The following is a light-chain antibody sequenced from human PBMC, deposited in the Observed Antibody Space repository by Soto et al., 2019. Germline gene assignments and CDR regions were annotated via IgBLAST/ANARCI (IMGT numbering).Light chain of an antibody. J-gene: IGLJ2*01. CDR1: SSDVGGYNY. CDR3: CSYAGSGTVV. CDR2: DVS. Sequence: QSALTQPRSVSGSPGQSVTISCTGTSSDVGGYNYVSWYQQLPGKAPKLIIYDVSKRPSGVPDRFSGSKSGNTASLTISGLQAEAEAEYYCCSYAGSGTVVFGGGTKLTVL. V-gene: IGLV2-11*01.